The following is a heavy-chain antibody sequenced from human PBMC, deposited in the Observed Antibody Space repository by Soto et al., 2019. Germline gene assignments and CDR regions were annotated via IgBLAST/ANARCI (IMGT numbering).Heavy chain of an antibody. J-gene: IGHJ4*02. CDR1: GFTFSSSA. D-gene: IGHD2-8*02. CDR2: ISESGGTI. V-gene: IGHV3-23*01. Sequence: EVQLLESGGGLVHPGGSLRLSCAASGFTFSSSAMTWARQAPGKGLEWVSAISESGGTIFYADSVKGRFTVSRDNSRNTLYLQKNSVRADDTAVYYCVKHIGQGWSMFDYWGQGTLVTVSS. CDR3: VKHIGQGWSMFDY.